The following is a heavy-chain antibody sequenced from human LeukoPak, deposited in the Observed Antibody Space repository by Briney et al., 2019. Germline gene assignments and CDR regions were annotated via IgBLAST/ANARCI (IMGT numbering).Heavy chain of an antibody. CDR3: VKDYILVYAAVTFFVS. V-gene: IGHV3-23*01. CDR1: GFTFSSCA. D-gene: IGHD2-15*01. J-gene: IGHJ5*02. CDR2: IGATGGSV. Sequence: GSLRLSCAASGFTFSSCAMSWVRQTPGKGLEWVAGIGATGGSVYYADSAKGRFTISRDNSKDTLFLHLNNLRAEDTAVYYCVKDYILVYAAVTFFVSWGQGTHVTVSS.